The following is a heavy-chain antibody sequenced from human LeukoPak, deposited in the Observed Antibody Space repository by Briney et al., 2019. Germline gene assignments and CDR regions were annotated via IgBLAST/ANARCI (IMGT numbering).Heavy chain of an antibody. V-gene: IGHV1-69*01. CDR1: GGTFSSYA. Sequence: SVKVSCKASGGTFSSYAISWVRQAPGQGLEWMGGTIPIFGTANYAQKFQGRVTITADESTSTAYMELSSLRSEDTAVYYCARYQLLPSATPYYYYGMDVWGKGTTVTVSS. D-gene: IGHD2-2*01. CDR2: TIPIFGTA. J-gene: IGHJ6*04. CDR3: ARYQLLPSATPYYYYGMDV.